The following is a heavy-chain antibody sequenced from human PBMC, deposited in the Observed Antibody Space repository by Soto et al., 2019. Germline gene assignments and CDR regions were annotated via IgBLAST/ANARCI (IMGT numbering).Heavy chain of an antibody. CDR1: GGSISSSSYY. V-gene: IGHV4-39*07. Sequence: PSETLSLTCTVSGGSISSSSYYWSWIRQPPGKGLEWIGEINHSGSTNYNPSLKSRVTISVDTSKNQFSLKLSSVTAADTAVYYCARGRGDYGMDVWGQGTTVTVSS. CDR2: INHSGST. J-gene: IGHJ6*02. D-gene: IGHD3-16*01. CDR3: ARGRGDYGMDV.